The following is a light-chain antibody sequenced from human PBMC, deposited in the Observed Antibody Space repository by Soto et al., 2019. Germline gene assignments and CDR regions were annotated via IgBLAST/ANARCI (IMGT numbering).Light chain of an antibody. CDR1: SSNIGINT. CDR2: SSN. J-gene: IGLJ2*01. V-gene: IGLV1-44*01. CDR3: ATWDDSLNGVA. Sequence: QAVVTQSPSTSGTPGQRVAISCSGGSSNIGINTVNWYQQLPGTAPKLLIYSSNQRPSGVPDRFSGSKSGTSASLAISGLQSEDEADYYCATWDDSLNGVAFGGGTKLTVL.